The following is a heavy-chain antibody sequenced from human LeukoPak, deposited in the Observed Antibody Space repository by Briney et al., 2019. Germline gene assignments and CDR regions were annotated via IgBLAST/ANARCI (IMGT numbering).Heavy chain of an antibody. CDR1: GGTFSSYT. CDR3: ARSGYYDDYSDY. D-gene: IGHD6-25*01. J-gene: IGHJ4*02. Sequence: ASVKVSCKASGGTFSSYTISWVRQATGQGLEWLGWMNPNTGNTDYAQKFQGRVTITRNTSITTVYMELSSLRSEDTAVYYCARSGYYDDYSDYWGQGTLVTVSS. CDR2: MNPNTGNT. V-gene: IGHV1-8*03.